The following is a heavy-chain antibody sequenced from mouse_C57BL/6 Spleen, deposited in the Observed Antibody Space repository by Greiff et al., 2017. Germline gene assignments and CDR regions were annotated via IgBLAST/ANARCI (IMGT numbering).Heavy chain of an antibody. CDR1: GYTFTSYG. Sequence: VQLQQSGAELARPGASVKLSCKASGYTFTSYGISWVKQRTGQGLEWIGEIYPRSGNTYYNEKFKGKATLTPDKSSSTAYMELRSLTSEDSAVYFCAREITTVVEGYYYAMDYWGQGTSVTVSS. V-gene: IGHV1-81*01. J-gene: IGHJ4*01. CDR3: AREITTVVEGYYYAMDY. D-gene: IGHD1-1*01. CDR2: IYPRSGNT.